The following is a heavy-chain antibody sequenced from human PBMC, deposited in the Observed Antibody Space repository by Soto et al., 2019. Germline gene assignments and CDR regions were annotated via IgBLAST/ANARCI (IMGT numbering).Heavy chain of an antibody. CDR1: GFTFSSCG. CDR2: ISYDGINK. CDR3: AKSMYNWNDGFFDY. V-gene: IGHV3-30*18. J-gene: IGHJ4*02. Sequence: QVPLVESGGGVVQPGRSLRLSCAASGFTFSSCGMHWVRQAPGKGLEWVAIISYDGINKYYANSVKGRFTISRDNSKNTLYLQMNSLRAEDTAVYYCAKSMYNWNDGFFDYWGQGTLVTVSS. D-gene: IGHD1-1*01.